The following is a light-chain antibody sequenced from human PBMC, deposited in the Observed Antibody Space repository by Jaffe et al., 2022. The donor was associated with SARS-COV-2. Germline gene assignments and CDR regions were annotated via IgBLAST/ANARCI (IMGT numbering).Light chain of an antibody. J-gene: IGKJ2*01. V-gene: IGKV1-39*01. CDR3: QQSYTTPYT. Sequence: DIQMTQSPSSLSASVGDRVTITCRASQNINNYLNWYQKKPGKAPTLLTYAASNLQSGVPSRFIGSGSGTDFTLSISNLEPEDFATYYCQQSYTTPYTFGQGTKLEIK. CDR1: QNINNY. CDR2: AAS.